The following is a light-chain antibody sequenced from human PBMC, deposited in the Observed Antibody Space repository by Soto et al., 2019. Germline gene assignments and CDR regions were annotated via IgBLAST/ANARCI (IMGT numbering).Light chain of an antibody. Sequence: IQMTQSPSSVSASVGDRVTITCRASQSISNWLAWYQQKPGKAPKLLIYDASSLESGVPSRFSGSGSGTEFTLTISSLQTDDCATCSGKVYKIYLCMLGQGTKLEIK. CDR2: DAS. J-gene: IGKJ2*04. CDR1: QSISNW. V-gene: IGKV1-5*01. CDR3: KVYKIYLCM.